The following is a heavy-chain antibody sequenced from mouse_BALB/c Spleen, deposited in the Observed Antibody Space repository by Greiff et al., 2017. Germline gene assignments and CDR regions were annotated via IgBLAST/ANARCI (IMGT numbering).Heavy chain of an antibody. J-gene: IGHJ2*01. Sequence: VQLKQSGPELVKPGASVKISCKASGYTFTDYNMHWVKQSHGKSLEWIGYIYPYNGGTGYNQKFKGKATLTVDNSSSTAYMELRSLTSEDSAVYYCAREGLLHYYGYGYWGQGTTLTVSS. CDR2: IYPYNGGT. CDR3: AREGLLHYYGYGY. V-gene: IGHV1S29*02. D-gene: IGHD1-2*01. CDR1: GYTFTDYN.